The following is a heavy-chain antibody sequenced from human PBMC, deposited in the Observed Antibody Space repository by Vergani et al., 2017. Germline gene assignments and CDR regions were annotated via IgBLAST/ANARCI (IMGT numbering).Heavy chain of an antibody. Sequence: QVQLQQWGAGLLKPSETLSLTCAVYGGSFSGYYWSWIRQPPGKGLEWIGEINHSGSTNYNPSLKSRGTISVDTSKNQFSLKLSSVTAADTAVYYCASTYYDFWSGYLDLNYYYYMDVWGKGTTVTVSS. CDR3: ASTYYDFWSGYLDLNYYYYMDV. D-gene: IGHD3-3*01. J-gene: IGHJ6*03. CDR1: GGSFSGYY. V-gene: IGHV4-34*01. CDR2: INHSGST.